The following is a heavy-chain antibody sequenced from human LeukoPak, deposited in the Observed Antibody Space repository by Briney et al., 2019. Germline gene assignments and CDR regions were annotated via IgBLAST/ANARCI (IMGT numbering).Heavy chain of an antibody. Sequence: PGGSLRLSCAASGFTFSSYSMNWVRQAPGKGLEWVSSITRSNYIYYADSVKGRFTISRDNAKNSLYLQMNSLRAGDTAVYYCARTIEMATISYFDYWGQGTLVTVSS. CDR3: ARTIEMATISYFDY. CDR1: GFTFSSYS. V-gene: IGHV3-21*06. J-gene: IGHJ4*02. D-gene: IGHD5-24*01. CDR2: ITRSNYI.